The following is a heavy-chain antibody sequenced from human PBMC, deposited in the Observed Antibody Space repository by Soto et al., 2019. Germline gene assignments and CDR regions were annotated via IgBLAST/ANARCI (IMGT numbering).Heavy chain of an antibody. CDR2: LYYSEST. Sequence: QVQLQESGPGLVKPSQTLSLTCSVSGVSISSGGYYWSWIRQHPGKGLEWIGYLYYSESTYYNPSLKSRVTISVDTSKNQFSLKLRSVTAAATAVYYCARAAGTTDYYYGLDVWGQGTTVTVSS. CDR3: ARAAGTTDYYYGLDV. CDR1: GVSISSGGYY. V-gene: IGHV4-31*03. D-gene: IGHD1-7*01. J-gene: IGHJ6*02.